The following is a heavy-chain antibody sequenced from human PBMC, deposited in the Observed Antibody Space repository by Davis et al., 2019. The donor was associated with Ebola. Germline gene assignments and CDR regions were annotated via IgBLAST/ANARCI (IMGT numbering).Heavy chain of an antibody. V-gene: IGHV4-30-4*01. Sequence: MPSETLSLTCTVSGGSIGSGDYYWSWIRQPPGKGLEWIGYIYYSGSTYYNPSLKSRVTISVDTSKNQFSLNLSSVTAADTAVYYCGRETVWPGEIDPWGQGTLVTVSS. CDR1: GGSIGSGDYY. CDR3: GRETVWPGEIDP. D-gene: IGHD1-14*01. J-gene: IGHJ5*02. CDR2: IYYSGST.